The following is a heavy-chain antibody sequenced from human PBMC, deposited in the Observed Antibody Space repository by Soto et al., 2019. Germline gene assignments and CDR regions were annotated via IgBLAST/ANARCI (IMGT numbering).Heavy chain of an antibody. V-gene: IGHV4-34*01. J-gene: IGHJ4*02. D-gene: IGHD6-19*01. CDR3: ASGPFVAVAGTENDY. Sequence: QVQLQQWGAGLLKPSETLSLTCAVYGGSFSGYYWSWIRQPPGKGLEWIGEIKHSGSTNYNPSLTSRVPISVDTSKNQSSLKLSSVTAADTAVYYCASGPFVAVAGTENDYWGQGPLVTVSS. CDR1: GGSFSGYY. CDR2: IKHSGST.